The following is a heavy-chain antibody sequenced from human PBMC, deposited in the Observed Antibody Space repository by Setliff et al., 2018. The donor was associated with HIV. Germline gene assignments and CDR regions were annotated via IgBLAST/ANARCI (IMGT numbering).Heavy chain of an antibody. CDR3: ARSQPDTIFGVVTFDC. V-gene: IGHV4-39*01. Sequence: SETLSLTCTVSGGSMSSSGPGYYWGWVRQTPGGGLEWIGGVDYRGRTYYNPSLKSRVTISVDTSKNQLSLRLTSMAAADTAMYYCARSQPDTIFGVVTFDCWGQGKMVTVSS. CDR2: VDYRGRT. D-gene: IGHD3-3*01. CDR1: GGSMSSSGPGYY. J-gene: IGHJ4*02.